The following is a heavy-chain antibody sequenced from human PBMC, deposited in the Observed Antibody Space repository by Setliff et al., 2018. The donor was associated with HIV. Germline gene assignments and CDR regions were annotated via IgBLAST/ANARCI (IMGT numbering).Heavy chain of an antibody. V-gene: IGHV3-11*04. CDR2: ISSSGNYI. CDR3: ARVVYYFGSDRPYYHGMDV. J-gene: IGHJ6*02. D-gene: IGHD3-10*01. CDR1: GFTFSDFY. Sequence: TGGSLRLSCAASGFTFSDFYMSWIRQAPGKGLEWVSYISSSGNYIYYADSVKGRFTISRDNAKNSLYLQMNSLRAEDTAVYYCARVVYYFGSDRPYYHGMDVWGQGTTVTVSS.